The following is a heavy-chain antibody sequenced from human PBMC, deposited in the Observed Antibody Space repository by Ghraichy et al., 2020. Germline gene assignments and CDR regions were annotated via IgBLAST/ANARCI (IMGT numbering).Heavy chain of an antibody. V-gene: IGHV3-48*03. D-gene: IGHD6-19*01. Sequence: GESLNISCAASGFTFSSYEMNWVRQAPGKGLEWVSYISSSGSTIYYADSVKGRFTISRDNAKNSLYLQMNSLRAEDTAVYYCARGGYSSGWYLIAFDIWGQGTMVTVSS. CDR1: GFTFSSYE. CDR2: ISSSGSTI. CDR3: ARGGYSSGWYLIAFDI. J-gene: IGHJ3*02.